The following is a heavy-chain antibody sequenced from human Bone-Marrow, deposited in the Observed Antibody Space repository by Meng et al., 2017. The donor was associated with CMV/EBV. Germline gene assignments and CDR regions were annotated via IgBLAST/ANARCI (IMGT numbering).Heavy chain of an antibody. CDR1: GFNFSSYW. V-gene: IGHV3-7*01. Sequence: GGSLRLSCAVSGFNFSSYWMTWVRQAPGKGLEWVANIKQDGSEKYYVDSVKGRFTISRDNAKNSLYLQMNSLRAENTAVYYCARDSHRLYDFWSGYEYYYYYYGMDVWGQGTTVTVSS. CDR2: IKQDGSEK. J-gene: IGHJ6*02. D-gene: IGHD3-3*01. CDR3: ARDSHRLYDFWSGYEYYYYYYGMDV.